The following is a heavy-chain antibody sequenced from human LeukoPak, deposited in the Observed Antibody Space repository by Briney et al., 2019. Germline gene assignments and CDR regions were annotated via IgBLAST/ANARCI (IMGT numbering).Heavy chain of an antibody. J-gene: IGHJ4*02. CDR1: GYTFTGYY. D-gene: IGHD3-22*01. V-gene: IGHV1-2*02. Sequence: ASVKVSCKAYGYTFTGYYMHWVRQAPGQGLEWMGWINPNSGGTNYAQKFQGRVTMTRDTSISTAYMELSRLRSDDTAVYYCARERGGPYYYDSSGVDYWGQGTLVTVSS. CDR2: INPNSGGT. CDR3: ARERGGPYYYDSSGVDY.